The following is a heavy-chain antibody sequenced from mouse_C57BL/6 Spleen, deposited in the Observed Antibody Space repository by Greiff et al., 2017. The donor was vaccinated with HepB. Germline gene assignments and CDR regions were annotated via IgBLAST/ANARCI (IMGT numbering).Heavy chain of an antibody. CDR2: IDPSDSYT. CDR3: ASAYPYYFDY. V-gene: IGHV1-59*01. CDR1: GYTFTSYW. J-gene: IGHJ2*01. Sequence: VQLQQPGAELVRPGPSVKLSCKASGYTFTSYWMHWVKQRPGQGLEWIGVIDPSDSYTNYNQKFKGKATLTVDTSSSTAYMQLSSLTSEDSAVYYCASAYPYYFDYWGQGTTLTVSS.